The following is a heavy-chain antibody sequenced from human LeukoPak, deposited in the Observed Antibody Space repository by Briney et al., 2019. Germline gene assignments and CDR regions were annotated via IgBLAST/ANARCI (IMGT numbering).Heavy chain of an antibody. J-gene: IGHJ4*02. D-gene: IGHD3-10*01. Sequence: GRSLRLSCAASGLTFDDYAMHWVRQAPGKGLEWVSGISWNSGSIGYADSVKGRFTISRDNAKNSLYLQMNSLRAEDTALYYCAKATLWFGEPNYFDYWGQGTLVTVSS. CDR1: GLTFDDYA. CDR3: AKATLWFGEPNYFDY. V-gene: IGHV3-9*01. CDR2: ISWNSGSI.